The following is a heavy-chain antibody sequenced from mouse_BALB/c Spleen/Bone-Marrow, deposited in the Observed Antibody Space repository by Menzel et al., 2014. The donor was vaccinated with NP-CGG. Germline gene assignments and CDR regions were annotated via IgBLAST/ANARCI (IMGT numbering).Heavy chain of an antibody. J-gene: IGHJ2*01. CDR1: GDSIXSGY. V-gene: IGHV3-8*02. Sequence: VQLKQSGPSLVKPSQTLSLTCSVTGDSIXSGYWNWIRKFPGNKLEYMGYISYSGSTYYNPSLQSRISITRDTSKNXYYLQLDSVTTEDTATYYCATYDGYYFDYRGQGTTLTVPS. CDR3: ATYDGYYFDY. CDR2: ISYSGST. D-gene: IGHD1-2*01.